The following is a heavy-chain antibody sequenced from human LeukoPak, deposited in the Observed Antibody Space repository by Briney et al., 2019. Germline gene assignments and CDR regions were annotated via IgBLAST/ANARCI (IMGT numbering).Heavy chain of an antibody. J-gene: IGHJ4*02. CDR3: AKDGGPHYGDYSSN. CDR2: ISGSSGST. V-gene: IGHV3-23*01. D-gene: IGHD4-17*01. CDR1: GFTFSSYG. Sequence: PGGTLRLSCAASGFTFSSYGMSWVRQAPGKGLEWVSAISGSSGSTYYADSVKGRFTISRDNSKNTLYLQMNSLRAEDTAVYYCAKDGGPHYGDYSSNWGQGTLVTVSS.